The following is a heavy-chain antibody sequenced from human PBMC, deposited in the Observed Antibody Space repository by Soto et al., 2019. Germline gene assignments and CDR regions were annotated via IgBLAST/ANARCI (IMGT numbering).Heavy chain of an antibody. CDR1: GFTFSGSA. CDR3: TRRGGIAAAAPPIGAFDF. V-gene: IGHV3-73*02. D-gene: IGHD6-13*01. J-gene: IGHJ3*01. CDR2: IRSKANSYAR. Sequence: EVQLVESGGGLVQPGGSLKLSCAASGFTFSGSAMHWVRQASGKGLEWVGRIRSKANSYARAYAASVKGRFTISRDDSKNTAYLQMNSLKTEDTAVYYCTRRGGIAAAAPPIGAFDFWGQGTMVTVSS.